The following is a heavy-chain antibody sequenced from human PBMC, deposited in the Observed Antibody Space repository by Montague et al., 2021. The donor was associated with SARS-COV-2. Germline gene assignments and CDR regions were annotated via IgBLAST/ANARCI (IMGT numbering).Heavy chain of an antibody. V-gene: IGHV4-61*01. Sequence: SETLSLTCSVSGGSVTSDCCYWSWIRQPQGKGLEWSGYINYSRSTNYNLSLKSTVTISVDTSKNKFSLTLSSVTAADTVVYYCARVRGAQYQLVFSNYYYYDMDVWGKGTTVTVSS. J-gene: IGHJ6*03. D-gene: IGHD2-2*01. CDR3: ARVRGAQYQLVFSNYYYYDMDV. CDR2: INYSRST. CDR1: GGSVTSDCCY.